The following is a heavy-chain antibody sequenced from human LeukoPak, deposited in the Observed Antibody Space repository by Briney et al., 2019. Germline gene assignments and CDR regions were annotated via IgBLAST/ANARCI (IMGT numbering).Heavy chain of an antibody. CDR2: IYYSGST. D-gene: IGHD5-12*01. CDR1: GGSISSGGYY. CDR3: ARGGGYDYYFDY. Sequence: SETLSLTCTVSGGSISSGGYYWSWIRQHPGKGLEWIGYIYYSGSTYYNPSLKSRVTISVDTSKNQYSLKLSSVTAADTAVYYCARGGGYDYYFDYWGQGTLVTVSS. J-gene: IGHJ4*02. V-gene: IGHV4-31*03.